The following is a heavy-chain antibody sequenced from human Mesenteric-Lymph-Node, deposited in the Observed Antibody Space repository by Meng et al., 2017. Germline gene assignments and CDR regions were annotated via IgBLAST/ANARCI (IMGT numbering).Heavy chain of an antibody. Sequence: QAGPGLCKPSQTLSTTCAISGDSFSSNSAAWNWIRQSPSRGLEWLGRTYYRSKWYNDFAVSVKSRIGINPDTSKNQFSLQLSSVTPEDTAVYYCTRDGELGSNYFDSWGQGTLVTVSS. D-gene: IGHD7-27*01. J-gene: IGHJ4*02. V-gene: IGHV6-1*01. CDR3: TRDGELGSNYFDS. CDR1: GDSFSSNSAA. CDR2: TYYRSKWYN.